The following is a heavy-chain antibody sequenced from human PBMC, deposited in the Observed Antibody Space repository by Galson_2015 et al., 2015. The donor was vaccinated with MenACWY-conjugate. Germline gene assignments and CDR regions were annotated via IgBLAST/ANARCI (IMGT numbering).Heavy chain of an antibody. D-gene: IGHD3-10*01. CDR1: GFRFTTYA. V-gene: IGHV3-23*01. CDR3: VKDARDMSLGFDY. J-gene: IGHJ4*02. CDR2: ISGSGGST. Sequence: SLRLSCAASGFRFTTYAMSWVRQAPGQGLEWVSGISGSGGSTYYPGSVRGRFTISRDNSRNTVYLQMNGLRAEDTAVYYCVKDARDMSLGFDYWGQGTLVTVSS.